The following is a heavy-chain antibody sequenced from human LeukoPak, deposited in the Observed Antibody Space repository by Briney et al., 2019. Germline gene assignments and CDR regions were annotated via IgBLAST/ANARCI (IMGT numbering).Heavy chain of an antibody. J-gene: IGHJ4*02. CDR3: ATDSPETAAFDY. D-gene: IGHD1-1*01. V-gene: IGHV3-21*01. CDR1: GFTFSTYA. Sequence: PGGSLRLSCAASGFTFSTYAMHWVRQAPGKGLEWVSSISSGSTYMYYADSVKGRFTISRDNAKNSLYLQMDSLRAEDTAVYHCATDSPETAAFDYWGQGTLVTVSS. CDR2: ISSGSTYM.